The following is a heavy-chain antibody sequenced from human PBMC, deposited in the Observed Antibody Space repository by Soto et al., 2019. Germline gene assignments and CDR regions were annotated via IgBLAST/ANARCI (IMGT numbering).Heavy chain of an antibody. V-gene: IGHV4-34*01. J-gene: IGHJ4*02. CDR3: AREGNRRYAGIDY. Sequence: PSETQSLTCAVYGGSFSGYYWSWIRQPPGKGLEWIGEINHSGSTNYNPSLKSRVTISVDTSKNQFSLKLSSVTAADTAVYYCAREGNRRYAGIDYWGQGTLVTVSS. D-gene: IGHD5-12*01. CDR1: GGSFSGYY. CDR2: INHSGST.